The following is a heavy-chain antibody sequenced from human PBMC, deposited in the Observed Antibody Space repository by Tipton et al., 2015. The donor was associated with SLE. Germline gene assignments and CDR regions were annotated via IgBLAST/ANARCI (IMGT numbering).Heavy chain of an antibody. J-gene: IGHJ3*02. V-gene: IGHV4-38-2*01. D-gene: IGHD6-6*01. CDR2: IYHSGST. Sequence: LRLSCAVSGYSISSGYYWGWIRQPPGKGLEWIGSIYHSGSTYYNPSLKSRVTISVDTSKNQFSLKLSSVTAADPAVYYCASGGYSSYAFDIWGQGTMVTVSS. CDR3: ASGGYSSYAFDI. CDR1: GYSISSGYY.